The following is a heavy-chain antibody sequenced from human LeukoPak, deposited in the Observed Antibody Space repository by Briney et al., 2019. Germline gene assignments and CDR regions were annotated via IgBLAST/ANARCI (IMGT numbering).Heavy chain of an antibody. V-gene: IGHV1-2*02. Sequence: ASVKVSCKASGYTFTGYYMHWVRRAPGQGLEWMGWINPNSGGTNYAQKFQGRVTMTRDTSISTAYMELSRLRSDDTAVYYCARPLYSGSYDWFDPWGQGTLVTVSS. CDR1: GYTFTGYY. J-gene: IGHJ5*02. CDR2: INPNSGGT. D-gene: IGHD1-26*01. CDR3: ARPLYSGSYDWFDP.